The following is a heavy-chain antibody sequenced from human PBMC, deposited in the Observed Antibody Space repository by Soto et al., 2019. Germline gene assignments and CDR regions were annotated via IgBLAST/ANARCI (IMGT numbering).Heavy chain of an antibody. V-gene: IGHV4-59*01. CDR2: IYYSGST. D-gene: IGHD4-17*01. J-gene: IGHJ5*02. CDR1: GGSISSYY. Sequence: KTSETLSLTCTVSGGSISSYYWSWIRQPPGKGLEWIGYIYYSGSTNYNPSLKSRVTISVDTSKNQFSLKLSSVTAADTAVYYCARVFCGDYGGCPFDPWGQGTLVTVPQ. CDR3: ARVFCGDYGGCPFDP.